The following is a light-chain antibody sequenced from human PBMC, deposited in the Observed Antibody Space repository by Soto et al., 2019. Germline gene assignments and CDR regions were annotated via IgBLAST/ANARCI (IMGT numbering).Light chain of an antibody. V-gene: IGLV2-14*01. CDR3: SSYTSRYTLV. J-gene: IGLJ2*01. Sequence: QSVLTQPASVSGSPGRSITISCTGTSSDVGGYNYVSWYQQHPGKAPKLMIYDVSNRPSGVSNRFSGSKSGNTASLTISGLQAEDEADYYCSSYTSRYTLVFGGGTKLTVL. CDR1: SSDVGGYNY. CDR2: DVS.